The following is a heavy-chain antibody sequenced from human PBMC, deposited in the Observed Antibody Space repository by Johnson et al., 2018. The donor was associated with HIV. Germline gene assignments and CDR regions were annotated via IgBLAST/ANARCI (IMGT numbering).Heavy chain of an antibody. D-gene: IGHD3-22*01. CDR2: IGTAGDT. CDR3: ARDFKGRGYYPSYAFDI. Sequence: VQLVESGGGLVQPGGSLRLSCAASGFTFSSYDMHWVRQATGKGLEWVSSIGTAGDTYYPGSVQGRFTISRENAKRTLYLQMNSLRAEDTAVYYCARDFKGRGYYPSYAFDIWGQGTMVTVSS. J-gene: IGHJ3*02. CDR1: GFTFSSYD. V-gene: IGHV3-13*01.